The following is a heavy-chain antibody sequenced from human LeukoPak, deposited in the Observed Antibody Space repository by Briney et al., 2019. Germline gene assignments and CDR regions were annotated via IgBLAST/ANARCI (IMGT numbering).Heavy chain of an antibody. CDR3: AREIYGRFDY. CDR1: GYTFSNYG. Sequence: ASVKVSCKASGYTFSNYGISWVRQAPGQGLECMGWISGCNGNTNYAQKLQGRVTMTTDTSTRTAYMELRSLTSDDTAVYYCAREIYGRFDYWGQGTLVTVSS. CDR2: ISGCNGNT. J-gene: IGHJ4*02. D-gene: IGHD4-17*01. V-gene: IGHV1-18*01.